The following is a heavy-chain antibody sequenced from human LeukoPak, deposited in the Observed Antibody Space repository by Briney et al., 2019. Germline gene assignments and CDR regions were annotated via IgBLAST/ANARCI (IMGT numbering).Heavy chain of an antibody. CDR1: GLASSANW. CDR3: YIYGSGSYSIADY. CDR2: INSDGSST. J-gene: IGHJ4*02. D-gene: IGHD3-10*01. Sequence: PGGSLSFSGAASGLASSANWRHWFRQVQGKGLLWFSRINSDGSSTSYADSVKGRFTISRDNAKNTLYLQMNSLRAEDTAVYYCYIYGSGSYSIADYWGQGTLVTVSS. V-gene: IGHV3-74*01.